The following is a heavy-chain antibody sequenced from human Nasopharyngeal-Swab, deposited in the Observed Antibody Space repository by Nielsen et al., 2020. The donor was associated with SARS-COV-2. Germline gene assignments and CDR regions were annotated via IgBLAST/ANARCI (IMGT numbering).Heavy chain of an antibody. D-gene: IGHD2-21*01. CDR2: IYGGDGRT. Sequence: GESLKISCAASGFSFSTYDMSWVRQAPGKGLEWVSVIYGGDGRTVYADAVKGRFTISRDNSKNMLYLQMNSLRAEDTAVYYCTRGGRIAPPVPASWGQGTLVTVSS. J-gene: IGHJ5*02. V-gene: IGHV3-23*03. CDR3: TRGGRIAPPVPAS. CDR1: GFSFSTYD.